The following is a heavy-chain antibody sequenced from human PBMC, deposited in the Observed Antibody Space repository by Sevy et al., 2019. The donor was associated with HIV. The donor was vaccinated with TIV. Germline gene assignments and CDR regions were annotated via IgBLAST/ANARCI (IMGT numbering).Heavy chain of an antibody. J-gene: IGHJ5*02. Sequence: SENLSLTCSVSGGPISSYYWSWIRQPPGKRLEWIGYIHYRGSTNYNPSLNSRLTISVDTSKNQFSLRLTSVTAADTAVYYCAGAPSVRSGDDSLNWFDPWGQGILVTVSS. CDR1: GGPISSYY. CDR2: IHYRGST. D-gene: IGHD5-12*01. V-gene: IGHV4-59*01. CDR3: AGAPSVRSGDDSLNWFDP.